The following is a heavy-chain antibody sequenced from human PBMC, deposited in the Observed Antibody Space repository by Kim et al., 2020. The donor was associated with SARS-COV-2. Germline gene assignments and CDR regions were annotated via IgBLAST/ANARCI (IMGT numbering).Heavy chain of an antibody. CDR2: ISYDGSNK. J-gene: IGHJ5*02. CDR3: ARPRSGGYSGWFDP. D-gene: IGHD5-12*01. CDR1: GFTFSSYA. V-gene: IGHV3-30*04. Sequence: GGSLRLSCAASGFTFSSYAMHWVRQAPGKGLEWVAVISYDGSNKYYADSVKGRFTISRDNSKNTLYLQMNSLRAEDTAVYYCARPRSGGYSGWFDPWGQGTLVTVSS.